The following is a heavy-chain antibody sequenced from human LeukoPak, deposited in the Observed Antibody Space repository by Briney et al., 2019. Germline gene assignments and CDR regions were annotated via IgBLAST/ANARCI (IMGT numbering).Heavy chain of an antibody. D-gene: IGHD3-10*01. V-gene: IGHV3-30*18. J-gene: IGHJ4*02. CDR1: GFTFSSYG. Sequence: PGGSLRLSCAASGFTFSSYGMHWVRQAPGKGLEWVAVISYDGSNKYYADSVKGRFTISRDNSKNTLYLQMNSLRDDDTAVYFCAKDGDKGLRGVMFDYWGQGTLVTVSS. CDR3: AKDGDKGLRGVMFDY. CDR2: ISYDGSNK.